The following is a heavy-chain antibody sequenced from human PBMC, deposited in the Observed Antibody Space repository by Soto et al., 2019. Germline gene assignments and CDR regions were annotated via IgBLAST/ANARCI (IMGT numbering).Heavy chain of an antibody. D-gene: IGHD6-13*01. CDR2: IYYSGST. J-gene: IGHJ4*02. CDR3: ARVSYSSSWYGFDY. V-gene: IGHV4-59*08. Sequence: TQALTCTVSGGSISSYYWSWIRQPPGKGLEWIGYIYYSGSTNYNPSLKSRVTISVDTSKNQFSLKLSSVTAADTAVYYCARVSYSSSWYGFDYWGQGTLVTVSS. CDR1: GGSISSYY.